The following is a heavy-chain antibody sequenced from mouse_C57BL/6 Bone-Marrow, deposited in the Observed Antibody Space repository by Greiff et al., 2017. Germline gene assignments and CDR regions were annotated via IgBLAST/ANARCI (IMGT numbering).Heavy chain of an antibody. Sequence: QVQLQQPGPELVRPGASVKISCKAPGYTFTSHWMQWVRQRPGQGLEWIGELFPGSGSTYYNEKFKGKATLTVDTSSSTAYMQLSSLTSEDSAVYVCARRYYDYGGGPWFAYWGQGTLVTVAA. D-gene: IGHD2-4*01. V-gene: IGHV1-56*01. J-gene: IGHJ3*01. CDR3: ARRYYDYGGGPWFAY. CDR1: GYTFTSHW. CDR2: LFPGSGST.